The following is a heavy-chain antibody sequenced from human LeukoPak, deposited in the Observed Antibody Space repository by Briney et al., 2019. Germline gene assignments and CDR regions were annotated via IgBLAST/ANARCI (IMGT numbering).Heavy chain of an antibody. CDR2: IYYSGST. D-gene: IGHD3-22*01. J-gene: IGHJ6*02. V-gene: IGHV4-59*01. CDR3: ARSLNRHHYYGSSGYPYGMDV. Sequence: PSETLSLTCTVSGGSISSYYWSWIRQPPGKGLEWIGYIYYSGSTNYNPSLKSRVTISVDTSKNQFSLKLSSVTAADTAVYYCARSLNRHHYYGSSGYPYGMDVWGQGTTVTVSS. CDR1: GGSISSYY.